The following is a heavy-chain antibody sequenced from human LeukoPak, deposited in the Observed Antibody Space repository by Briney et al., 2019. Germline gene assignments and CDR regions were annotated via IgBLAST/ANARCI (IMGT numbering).Heavy chain of an antibody. CDR2: ISYDGSNK. CDR3: ATPKGGSGSYRAPLDY. D-gene: IGHD3-10*01. Sequence: GGSLRLSCAASGFTSNNYPMHWVRQAPGKGLEWVAVISYDGSNKYYADSVKGRFTISRDNAKNSLYLQMNSLRAEDTAVYYCATPKGGSGSYRAPLDYWGQGTLVTVSS. CDR1: GFTSNNYP. V-gene: IGHV3-30-3*01. J-gene: IGHJ4*02.